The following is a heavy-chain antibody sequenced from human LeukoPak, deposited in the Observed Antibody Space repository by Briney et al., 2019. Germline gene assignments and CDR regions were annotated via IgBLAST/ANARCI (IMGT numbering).Heavy chain of an antibody. CDR1: GGSIDTTIYF. D-gene: IGHD3-10*01. CDR2: INHSGST. V-gene: IGHV4-39*07. CDR3: ARGGRRLNTRGDY. Sequence: PSETLSLTCSVSGGSIDTTIYFWGWIRQPPGKGLEWIGEINHSGSTNYNPSLKSRVTISVDTSKNQFSLKLSSVTAADTAVYYCARGGRRLNTRGDYWGQGTLVTVSS. J-gene: IGHJ4*02.